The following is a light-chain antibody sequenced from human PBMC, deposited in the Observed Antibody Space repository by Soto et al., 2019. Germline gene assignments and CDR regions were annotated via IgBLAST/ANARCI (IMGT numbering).Light chain of an antibody. CDR1: QGISSA. J-gene: IGKJ1*01. Sequence: AIQLTQSPSSLSASVGDRVTITCRASQGISSALAWYQQKPGKAPKLLIYDASSLESGVPSRFSGSGSGTDFTLTISSLQPEDFATHYCQQFNSYPTFGQGTKVEIK. CDR3: QQFNSYPT. CDR2: DAS. V-gene: IGKV1-13*02.